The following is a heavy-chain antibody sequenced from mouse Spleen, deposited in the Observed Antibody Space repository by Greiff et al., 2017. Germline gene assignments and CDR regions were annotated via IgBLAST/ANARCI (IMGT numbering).Heavy chain of an antibody. CDR2: IYPGDGDT. CDR3: AYDYAHWYFDV. V-gene: IGHV1-82*01. D-gene: IGHD2-4*01. Sequence: QVQLQQSGPELVKPGASVKISCKASGNAFSTSWMNWMRQRPGKGLEWIGRIYPGDGDTNYNGKFKGKATLTADKSSSTAYMQLSSLTSEDSAVYFCAYDYAHWYFDVWGAGTTVTVSS. J-gene: IGHJ1*01. CDR1: GNAFSTSW.